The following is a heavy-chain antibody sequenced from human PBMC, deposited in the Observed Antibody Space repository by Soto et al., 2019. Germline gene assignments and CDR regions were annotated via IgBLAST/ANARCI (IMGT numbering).Heavy chain of an antibody. CDR1: GGTFSSYA. CDR3: ARDLVIAAAGTSPFDY. D-gene: IGHD6-13*01. V-gene: IGHV1-69*06. CDR2: IIPIFGTA. Sequence: GASVKVSCKASGGTFSSYAISWVRQAPGQGLEWLGGIIPIFGTANYAQKFQGRVTITADKSTSTAYMELSRLRSDDTAVYYCARDLVIAAAGTSPFDYWGQGTLVTVSS. J-gene: IGHJ4*02.